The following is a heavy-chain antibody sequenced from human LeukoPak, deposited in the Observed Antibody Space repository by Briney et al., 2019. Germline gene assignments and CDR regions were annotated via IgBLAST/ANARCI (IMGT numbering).Heavy chain of an antibody. D-gene: IGHD6-19*01. Sequence: GESLKISCKGSGYSFTSCWIGWVRQMPGKGLEWMGIIYPGDSDTRYSPSFQGQVTISADKSISTAYLQWSSLKASDTAMYYCARLSSGWYGNYYYYYMDVWGKGTTVTISS. CDR1: GYSFTSCW. V-gene: IGHV5-51*01. CDR3: ARLSSGWYGNYYYYYMDV. CDR2: IYPGDSDT. J-gene: IGHJ6*03.